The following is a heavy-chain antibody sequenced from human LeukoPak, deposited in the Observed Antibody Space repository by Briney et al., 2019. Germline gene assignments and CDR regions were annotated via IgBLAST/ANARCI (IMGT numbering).Heavy chain of an antibody. Sequence: GGSLRLSCAASGFTFSSYEMNWVRQAPGKGLEWVSYISSSGSTIYYADSVKGRFTISRDNSRSTLSLQMDSLRVEDTAVYYCAKDGHEYSSSVYYFDYWGQGTLVTVSS. D-gene: IGHD6-6*01. V-gene: IGHV3-48*03. CDR1: GFTFSSYE. CDR3: AKDGHEYSSSVYYFDY. CDR2: ISSSGSTI. J-gene: IGHJ4*02.